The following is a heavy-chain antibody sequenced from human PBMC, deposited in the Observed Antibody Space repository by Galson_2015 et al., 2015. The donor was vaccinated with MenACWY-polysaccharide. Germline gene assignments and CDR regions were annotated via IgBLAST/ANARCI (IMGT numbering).Heavy chain of an antibody. Sequence: VKVSCKASGYTLTSKYLQWVRQAPGQGLEWMGVINPSSGSTAYAQKFQGRVSMTRDTSTSTVYMEVSSLRSEDTAVYFCARDGSVGVSSPRGMDVWGQGTTVIVS. CDR1: GYTLTSKY. D-gene: IGHD2-2*01. CDR3: ARDGSVGVSSPRGMDV. V-gene: IGHV1-46*01. CDR2: INPSSGST. J-gene: IGHJ6*02.